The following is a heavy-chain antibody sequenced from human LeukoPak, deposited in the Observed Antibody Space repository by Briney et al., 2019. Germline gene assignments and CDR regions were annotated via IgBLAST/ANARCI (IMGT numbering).Heavy chain of an antibody. CDR2: MNPNSGNT. V-gene: IGHV1-8*01. J-gene: IGHJ6*02. CDR3: ARGLELCITIFDYYGMDV. D-gene: IGHD3-3*01. CDR1: GYTFTSYD. Sequence: GASVKVSCKASGYTFTSYDINWVRQATGQGLEWMGWMNPNSGNTGYAQKFQGRVTMTRNTSISTAYMELSSLRSEDTAVYYCARGLELCITIFDYYGMDVWGQGTTVTVSS.